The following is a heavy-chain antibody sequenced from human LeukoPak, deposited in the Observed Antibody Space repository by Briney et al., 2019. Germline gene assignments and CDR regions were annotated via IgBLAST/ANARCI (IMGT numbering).Heavy chain of an antibody. J-gene: IGHJ6*02. CDR3: AVRGGSFYYYGMDL. Sequence: SVKVACKASGGTFSSYAVSWVRQTPGQGLVCMGGIIPIFGTANYAQKFQGRVTITADESTCTAYMELSSLRSEDTAVYYCAVRGGSFYYYGMDLWGQGTTVTVSS. V-gene: IGHV1-69*13. D-gene: IGHD3-16*01. CDR2: IIPIFGTA. CDR1: GGTFSSYA.